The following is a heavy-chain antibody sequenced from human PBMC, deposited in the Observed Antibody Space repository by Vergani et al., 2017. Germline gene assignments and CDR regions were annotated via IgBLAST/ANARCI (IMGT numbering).Heavy chain of an antibody. J-gene: IGHJ3*02. Sequence: QVQLVQSGAEVKKPGASVKVSCKASGYTFTGYYMHWVRQAPGQGLEWMGWINPNSRGTNYAQKFQGRVTMTRDTSISTAYMELSRLRSDDTAVYYCARGGTMIVERGAFDIWGQGTMVTVSS. CDR2: INPNSRGT. D-gene: IGHD3-22*01. V-gene: IGHV1-2*02. CDR1: GYTFTGYY. CDR3: ARGGTMIVERGAFDI.